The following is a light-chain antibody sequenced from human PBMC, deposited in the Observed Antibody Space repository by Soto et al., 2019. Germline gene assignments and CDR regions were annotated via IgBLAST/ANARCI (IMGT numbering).Light chain of an antibody. CDR3: QQYNVYWT. V-gene: IGKV1-5*02. J-gene: IGKJ1*01. CDR2: DAS. Sequence: IKMTLSPSSLSASVGDRGTSVCRASQSVSTRLAWYQQKPGKAPKVLIYDASSWAGGVPSRFTGSGSGTEFTLTINSLQPEDFATYYCQQYNVYWTFGQGTKVDI. CDR1: QSVSTR.